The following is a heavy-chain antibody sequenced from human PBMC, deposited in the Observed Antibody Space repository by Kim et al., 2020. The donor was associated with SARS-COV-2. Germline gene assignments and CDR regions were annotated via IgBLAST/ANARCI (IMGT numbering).Heavy chain of an antibody. CDR2: TYYTSKLYN. CDR3: ARGKFFEY. J-gene: IGHJ4*02. CDR1: GDSVSRYI. Sequence: SQTLSLTCAVSGDSVSRYIWTWMRQSPSRGLEWLGRTYYTSKLYNDYAPSLKSRITIKPDTSKNQVSLQLNSVTPEDTAVYFCARGKFFEYWGQGTLVTV. V-gene: IGHV6-1*01.